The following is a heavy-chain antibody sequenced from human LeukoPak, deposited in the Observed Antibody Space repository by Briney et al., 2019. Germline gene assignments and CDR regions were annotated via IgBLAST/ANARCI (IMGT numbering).Heavy chain of an antibody. CDR3: ARDKNDYVDY. CDR2: IYHSGST. Sequence: SETLSLTCTVSGYSISSGYYWGWIRQPPGKGLEWIGSIYHSGSTYYNPSLKSRVTISVDTSKNQFSLKLSSVTAADTAVYYCARDKNDYVDYWGQGTLVTVSS. V-gene: IGHV4-38-2*02. CDR1: GYSISSGYY. J-gene: IGHJ4*02.